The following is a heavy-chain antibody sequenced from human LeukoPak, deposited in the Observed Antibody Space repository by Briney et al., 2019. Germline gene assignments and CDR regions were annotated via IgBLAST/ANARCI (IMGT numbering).Heavy chain of an antibody. V-gene: IGHV4-59*12. CDR1: GGSISSYY. J-gene: IGHJ6*02. CDR3: ARRRNICSGGSCYYYYYGMDV. D-gene: IGHD2-15*01. CDR2: IYHSGST. Sequence: PSETLSLTCTVSGGSISSYYWSWIRQPPGKGLEWIGEIYHSGSTNYNPSLKSRVTISVDKSKNQFSLKLSSVTAADTAVYYCARRRNICSGGSCYYYYYGMDVWGQGTTVTVSS.